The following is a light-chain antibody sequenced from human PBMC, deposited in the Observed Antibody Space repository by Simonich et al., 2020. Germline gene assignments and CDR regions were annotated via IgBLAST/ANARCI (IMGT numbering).Light chain of an antibody. Sequence: DIQMTQSPSSLSASVGDRVTITCRASKSISSYLNWYQQKPGKAPKLLIYPASSLQSGVPSRYSGSGSGTDFTLTISRLQPEDFATYYCQQSYSTPWTFGQGTKVEIK. CDR2: PAS. J-gene: IGKJ1*01. V-gene: IGKV1-39*01. CDR1: KSISSY. CDR3: QQSYSTPWT.